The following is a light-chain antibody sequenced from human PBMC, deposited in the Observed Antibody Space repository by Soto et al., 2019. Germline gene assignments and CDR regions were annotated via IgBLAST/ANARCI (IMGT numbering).Light chain of an antibody. CDR3: HQYDSDRT. V-gene: IGKV1-5*01. Sequence: QLTQSPSTLSASVGDRVTITCRASQNIGKWLAWYQQKPGKAPNLLISDASRLESGVPSRFRGRGSGTNFTLAISSLQPDDFATYYCHQYDSDRTFGQGTKV. CDR2: DAS. CDR1: QNIGKW. J-gene: IGKJ1*01.